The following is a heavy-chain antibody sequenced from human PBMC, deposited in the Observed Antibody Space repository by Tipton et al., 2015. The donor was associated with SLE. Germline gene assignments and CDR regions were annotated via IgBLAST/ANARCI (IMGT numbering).Heavy chain of an antibody. J-gene: IGHJ4*02. CDR1: GASFTADY. D-gene: IGHD3-3*01. Sequence: TLSLTCAVYGASFTADYWSWIRQPPGKGLEWIGEVNHGGSANYNSSLESRVTISVDASKSQFSLTLTSMTAADTAVYYCATTISRSWGQGTLVTVSS. CDR3: ATTISRS. CDR2: VNHGGSA. V-gene: IGHV4-34*01.